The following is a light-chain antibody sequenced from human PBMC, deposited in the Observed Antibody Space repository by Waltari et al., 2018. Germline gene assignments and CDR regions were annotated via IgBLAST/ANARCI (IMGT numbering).Light chain of an antibody. V-gene: IGKV1-33*01. J-gene: IGKJ4*01. CDR3: QQYDDPLT. CDR1: QDINKF. Sequence: DIQMTQSPSSLSASVGDRFTITCQASQDINKFLNWYQQKPGKAPKLLISDASKLQTGAPSRFTGSGSGTHFTFTISSLHPEDVATYYCQQYDDPLTFGGGTKVEIK. CDR2: DAS.